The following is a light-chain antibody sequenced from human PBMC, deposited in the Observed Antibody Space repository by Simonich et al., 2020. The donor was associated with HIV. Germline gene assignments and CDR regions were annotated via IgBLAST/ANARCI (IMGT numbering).Light chain of an antibody. V-gene: IGKV1-39*01. J-gene: IGKJ2*01. CDR2: AAS. CDR1: QSISSY. Sequence: DIQMTQSPSSLSASVGDRVTITCRASQSISSYLNWYQQKPGKAPKLLSYAASSLQSGVPSRCSGSGSGTDFTLTISSLQPEDFATYYCQQSYSTPPYTFGQGTKLEIK. CDR3: QQSYSTPPYT.